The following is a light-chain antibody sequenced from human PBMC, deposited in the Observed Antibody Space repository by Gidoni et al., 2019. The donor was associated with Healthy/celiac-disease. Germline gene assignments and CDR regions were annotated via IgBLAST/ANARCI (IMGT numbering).Light chain of an antibody. CDR2: KAS. J-gene: IGKJ4*01. V-gene: IGKV1-5*03. CDR1: QSISSW. Sequence: DIQMTQSPSTLSASVGDRATITCRASQSISSWLAWYQQKPGKAPKLLIYKASSVESGVPSRFSGSGSGTEFTLTISSLQPDDFATYYCQQYNSYPLTFGGGTKVEIK. CDR3: QQYNSYPLT.